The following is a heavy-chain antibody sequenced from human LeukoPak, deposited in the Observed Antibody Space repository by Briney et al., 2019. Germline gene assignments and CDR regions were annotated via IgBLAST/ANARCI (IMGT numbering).Heavy chain of an antibody. Sequence: GGSLILSCVASGFTFNNYGMHWVRQAPGKGLEWVTFISHDGSQKYYADSVKGRFTISRDDSRTTLFLQMNSLRGDDTAVYYCANEGAYTSSSPTGYWGQGTLVTVSS. D-gene: IGHD6-6*01. CDR1: GFTFNNYG. V-gene: IGHV3-30*02. CDR3: ANEGAYTSSSPTGY. J-gene: IGHJ4*02. CDR2: ISHDGSQK.